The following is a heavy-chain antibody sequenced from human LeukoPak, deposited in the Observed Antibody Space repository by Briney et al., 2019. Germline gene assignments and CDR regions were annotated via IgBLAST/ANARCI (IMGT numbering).Heavy chain of an antibody. CDR1: GYTFTGYY. CDR3: ARQGVRGVIITLYY. D-gene: IGHD3-10*02. J-gene: IGHJ4*02. CDR2: INPNSGGT. Sequence: APVKVSCKASGYTFTGYYMHWVRQTPGQGLEWMGWINPNSGGTNYAQKFQGRVTMTRDTSISTAYMELSRLRSDDTAVYYCARQGVRGVIITLYYWGQGTLVTVSS. V-gene: IGHV1-2*02.